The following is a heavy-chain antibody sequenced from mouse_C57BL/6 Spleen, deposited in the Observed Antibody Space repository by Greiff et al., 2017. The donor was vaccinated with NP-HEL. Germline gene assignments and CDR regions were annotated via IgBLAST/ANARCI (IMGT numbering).Heavy chain of an antibody. Sequence: EVKLVESGGDLVKPGGSLKLSCAASGFTFSSYGMSWVRQTPDKRLAWVATISSGGSYTYYPDSVKGRFTISRDNAKNTLYLQMSSLKSEDTVMYYCARHEGLYDYDGGVFAYWGQGTLVTVSA. V-gene: IGHV5-6*01. CDR2: ISSGGSYT. CDR1: GFTFSSYG. J-gene: IGHJ3*01. D-gene: IGHD2-4*01. CDR3: ARHEGLYDYDGGVFAY.